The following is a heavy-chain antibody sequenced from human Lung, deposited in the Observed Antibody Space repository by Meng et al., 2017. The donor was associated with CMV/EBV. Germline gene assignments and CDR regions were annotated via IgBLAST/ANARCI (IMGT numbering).Heavy chain of an antibody. CDR2: ISHTGNNI. V-gene: IGHV3-48*03. CDR3: ARDKRFFRGTSCSHGMEA. Sequence: SCAASGFTFSSYEMNWVRQAPGKGLEWVSYISHTGNNIYYADSVKGRFTISRDNAENSLYLQMNSLRAEDTAIYYCARDKRFFRGTSCSHGMEAWXPGNXVNGAS. CDR1: GFTFSSYE. D-gene: IGHD2-2*01. J-gene: IGHJ6*01.